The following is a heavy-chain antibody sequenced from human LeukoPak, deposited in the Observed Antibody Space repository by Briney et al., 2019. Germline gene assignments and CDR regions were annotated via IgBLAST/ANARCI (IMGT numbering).Heavy chain of an antibody. D-gene: IGHD2-21*02. V-gene: IGHV3-23*01. Sequence: GGSLRLSCAASGFTFSSSAMSWVRQAPGKGLEWVSAISGSGGSTYYADSVKGRFIISRDESKNTLYLQMNSLRAEDTAVYYCAKDLSLYCGGDCYRNEFYFDYWGQGTLVTVSS. J-gene: IGHJ4*02. CDR1: GFTFSSSA. CDR2: ISGSGGST. CDR3: AKDLSLYCGGDCYRNEFYFDY.